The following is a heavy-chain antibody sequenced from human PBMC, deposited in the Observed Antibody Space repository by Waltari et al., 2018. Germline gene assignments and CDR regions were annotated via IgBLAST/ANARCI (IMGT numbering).Heavy chain of an antibody. V-gene: IGHV4-38-2*02. CDR1: GYSISSDYY. J-gene: IGHJ6*02. CDR3: ARDRRVDGLDV. D-gene: IGHD2-15*01. Sequence: QVQLQESGPGLVTPSETLSLPCTVSGYSISSDYYSGWIRQPPGKGLEWIGIIYHSGSTYYNPSLKSRVTISVDTSKNQFSLKLSSVTAADTAVYYCARDRRVDGLDVWGQGTTVTVSS. CDR2: IYHSGST.